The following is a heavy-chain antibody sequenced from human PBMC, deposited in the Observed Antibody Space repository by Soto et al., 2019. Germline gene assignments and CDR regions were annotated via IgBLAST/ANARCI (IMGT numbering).Heavy chain of an antibody. D-gene: IGHD3-3*01. V-gene: IGHV3-7*01. CDR3: ARVSSNPYFDVWRGQTAYYYCLEG. CDR1: GFTFSSYW. CDR2: IKQDGSEK. Sequence: PGGSLRLSCAASGFTFSSYWMSWVRQAPGKGLEWVANIKQDGSEKYYVDSVKGRFTISRDNAKNSLYLQMNSLRAEDTAFYYFARVSSNPYFDVWRGQTAYYYCLEGWGKGTTCAVAS. J-gene: IGHJ6*03.